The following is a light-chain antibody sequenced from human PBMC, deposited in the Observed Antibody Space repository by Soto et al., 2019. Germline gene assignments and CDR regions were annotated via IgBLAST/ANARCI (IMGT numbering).Light chain of an antibody. V-gene: IGKV3-11*01. Sequence: EIVLTQSPGTLSLSPGERATLSCRASQSVSYYLAWYQQKPGQAPRLLIYDASSRATGVPDRFSGSGSGTDFTLTISSLEPEDFAVYYCQQRSNWRRTFGQGTKVEIK. CDR1: QSVSYY. CDR3: QQRSNWRRT. CDR2: DAS. J-gene: IGKJ1*01.